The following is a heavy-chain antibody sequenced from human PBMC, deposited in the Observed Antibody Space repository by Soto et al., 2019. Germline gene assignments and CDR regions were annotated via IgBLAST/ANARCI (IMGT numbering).Heavy chain of an antibody. Sequence: ESLGLSCAASGFTFSSYSMNWVRQAPGKGLEWVSYISSSSSTIYYADSVKGRFTISRDNAKNSLYLQMNSLRDEDTAVYYCARVVRFLEWLMFYGMDVWGQGTTVTVSS. V-gene: IGHV3-48*02. CDR2: ISSSSSTI. J-gene: IGHJ6*02. CDR3: ARVVRFLEWLMFYGMDV. D-gene: IGHD3-3*01. CDR1: GFTFSSYS.